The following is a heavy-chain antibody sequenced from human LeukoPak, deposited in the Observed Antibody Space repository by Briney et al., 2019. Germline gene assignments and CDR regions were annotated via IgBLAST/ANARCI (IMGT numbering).Heavy chain of an antibody. J-gene: IGHJ6*02. CDR3: ARDSPGALPRDDYGMDV. V-gene: IGHV3-23*01. CDR1: GFTFYSYA. CDR2: ISGSGGST. Sequence: GGSLRLSCAASGFTFYSYAMTWVRQAPGKGLECVSDISGSGGSTYYADSVKGRFTISRDNSKNTLYLQMNSLRAEDTAVYYCARDSPGALPRDDYGMDVWGQGTTVTVSS. D-gene: IGHD7-27*01.